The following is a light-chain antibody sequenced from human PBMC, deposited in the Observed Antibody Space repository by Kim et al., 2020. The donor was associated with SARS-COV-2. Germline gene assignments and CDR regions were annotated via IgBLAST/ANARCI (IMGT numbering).Light chain of an antibody. CDR3: QAWDSSTVV. V-gene: IGLV3-1*01. J-gene: IGLJ2*01. CDR1: KLGDKY. CDR2: QDS. Sequence: VSPGQTASITCSGDKLGDKYACLYQQKPGQSPVLVIYQDSKRPSGIPERFSGSNSGNTATLTISGTQAMDEADYYCQAWDSSTVVFGGGTQLTVL.